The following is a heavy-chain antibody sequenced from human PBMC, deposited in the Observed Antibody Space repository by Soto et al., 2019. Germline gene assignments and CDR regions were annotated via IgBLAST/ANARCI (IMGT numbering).Heavy chain of an antibody. Sequence: EVQLVASGGGLVQPGGSLRPSCAASGCTFSSYSMNCVRQAPGKGLEWVSSISSSSSYIYYADSVKGRFTISRDNAKNSLYLQRNSLRAEDTAVYYCARARGSGRPLYNWFDPWGQGTLVTVFS. V-gene: IGHV3-21*01. J-gene: IGHJ5*02. CDR1: GCTFSSYS. D-gene: IGHD2-15*01. CDR2: ISSSSSYI. CDR3: ARARGSGRPLYNWFDP.